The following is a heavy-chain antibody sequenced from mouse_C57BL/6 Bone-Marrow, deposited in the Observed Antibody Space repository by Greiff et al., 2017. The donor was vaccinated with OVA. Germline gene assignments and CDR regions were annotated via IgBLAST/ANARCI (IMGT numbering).Heavy chain of an antibody. Sequence: QVQLQQSGAELVKPGASVKISCKASGYAFSSYWMNWVKQRPGKGLEWIGKIYPGDGDTNYNGKFKGKATLTADKTSSTAYMQLSSLTSEDSAVYFCARPGSYAMDYWGQGTSVTVSS. CDR2: IYPGDGDT. V-gene: IGHV1-80*01. J-gene: IGHJ4*01. CDR3: ARPGSYAMDY. CDR1: GYAFSSYW. D-gene: IGHD1-1*01.